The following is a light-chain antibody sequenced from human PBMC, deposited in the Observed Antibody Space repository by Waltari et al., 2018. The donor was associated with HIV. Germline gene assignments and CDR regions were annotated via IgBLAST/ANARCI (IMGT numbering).Light chain of an antibody. CDR3: MQALQTPWT. CDR2: GGA. CDR1: QSLLHSDGYNY. Sequence: DIVMTQSPFSLPVTPGEPASISCRSSQSLLHSDGYNYMDWYLQKPGQSPQLLIYGGANRASGVPDRFSGSGSGTDFTLKISRVEAEDVGVFYCMQALQTPWTFGQGTKVEIK. J-gene: IGKJ1*01. V-gene: IGKV2-28*01.